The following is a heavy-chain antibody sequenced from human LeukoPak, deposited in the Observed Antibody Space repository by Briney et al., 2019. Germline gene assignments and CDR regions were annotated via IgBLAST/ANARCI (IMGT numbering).Heavy chain of an antibody. Sequence: GASVKVSCKASGGTFSSYAISWVRQAPGQGLEWMGGIIPIFGTATYAQKFQGRVTIIADESTSTAYMELSSLRSEDTAVYYCARLDEYRSSSRYYGMDVWGQGTTVTVSS. J-gene: IGHJ6*02. V-gene: IGHV1-69*13. CDR1: GGTFSSYA. D-gene: IGHD6-6*01. CDR2: IIPIFGTA. CDR3: ARLDEYRSSSRYYGMDV.